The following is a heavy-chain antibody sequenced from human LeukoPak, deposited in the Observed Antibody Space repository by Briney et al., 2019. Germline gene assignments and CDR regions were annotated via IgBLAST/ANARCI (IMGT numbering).Heavy chain of an antibody. CDR2: IYYSGST. D-gene: IGHD1-26*01. CDR1: GGSITSSSYY. V-gene: IGHV4-39*01. Sequence: SETLSLTCTVSGGSITSSSYYWGWIRQPPGKGLEWIGSIYYSGSTYYNPSLKSRVTISVDTSKNQFSLKLSSVTPADTAVYYCARWEGYFDYWGQGTLVTVSS. CDR3: ARWEGYFDY. J-gene: IGHJ4*02.